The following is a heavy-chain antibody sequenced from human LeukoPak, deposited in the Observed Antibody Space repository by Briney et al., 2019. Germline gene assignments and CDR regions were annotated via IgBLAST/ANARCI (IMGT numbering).Heavy chain of an antibody. CDR1: GGSISSHY. Sequence: SETLSLTCTVSGGSISSHYWSWIRQPPGKGLEWIGYIYYSGSTNYNPSLKSRVTISVDTSKNQFSLKLSSVTAADTAMYYCAREPPESYRFDYWGQGAPVTVSS. V-gene: IGHV4-59*11. CDR2: IYYSGST. CDR3: AREPPESYRFDY. D-gene: IGHD2-2*02. J-gene: IGHJ4*02.